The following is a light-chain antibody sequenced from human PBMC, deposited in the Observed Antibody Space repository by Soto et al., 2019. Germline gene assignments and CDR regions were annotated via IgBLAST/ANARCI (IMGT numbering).Light chain of an antibody. Sequence: DIHMTQSASSLPASVGYRATINCRASQPISTWLAWYQEKLGKAPTLLIYDASSLEGGVPSRFSGSGSGTDFNLTISCLQSEDFATYYCQQYYSYPRTFGPGTKVDIK. V-gene: IGKV1-5*01. CDR1: QPISTW. CDR3: QQYYSYPRT. CDR2: DAS. J-gene: IGKJ3*01.